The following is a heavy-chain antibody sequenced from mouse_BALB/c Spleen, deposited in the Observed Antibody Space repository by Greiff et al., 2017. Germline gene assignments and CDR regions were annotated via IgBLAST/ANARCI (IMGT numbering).Heavy chain of an antibody. Sequence: EVMLVESGGGLVQPGGSLKLSCAASGFTFSSYTMSWVRQTPEKRLEWVAYISNGGGSTYYPDTVKGRFTISRDNAKNTLYLQMSSLKSEDTAMYYCARQGYGSSYAMDYWGQGTSVTVSS. V-gene: IGHV5-12-2*01. CDR1: GFTFSSYT. CDR2: ISNGGGST. D-gene: IGHD1-1*01. J-gene: IGHJ4*01. CDR3: ARQGYGSSYAMDY.